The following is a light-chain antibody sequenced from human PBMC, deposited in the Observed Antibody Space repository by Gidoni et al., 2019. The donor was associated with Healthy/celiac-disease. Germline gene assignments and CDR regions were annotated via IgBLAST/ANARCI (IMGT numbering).Light chain of an antibody. CDR3: QTWGTGIRV. CDR1: SGHSSYA. V-gene: IGLV4-69*01. CDR2: LNSYGSH. J-gene: IGLJ2*01. Sequence: QLVLTQSPSATASLGASVKLTRTLSSGHSSYAIAWHQQQPEKGPRYLMKLNSYGSHSKGDGIPDRFSGSSSGAERYLTISSLQSEDEADYYCQTWGTGIRVFGGGTKLTVL.